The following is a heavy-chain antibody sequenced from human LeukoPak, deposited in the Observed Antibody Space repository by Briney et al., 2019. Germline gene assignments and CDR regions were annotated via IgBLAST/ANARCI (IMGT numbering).Heavy chain of an antibody. CDR3: AREGKGIAAGYYFDY. CDR2: IKQDGSEK. V-gene: IGHV3-7*01. Sequence: PGGSLRLSCAASGLTFSSYWMSWVRQAPGKGLEWVANIKQDGSEKYYVDSVKGRFTISRDNAKNSLYLQMNSLRAEDTAVYYCAREGKGIAAGYYFDYWGQGTLVTVSS. D-gene: IGHD6-13*01. J-gene: IGHJ4*02. CDR1: GLTFSSYW.